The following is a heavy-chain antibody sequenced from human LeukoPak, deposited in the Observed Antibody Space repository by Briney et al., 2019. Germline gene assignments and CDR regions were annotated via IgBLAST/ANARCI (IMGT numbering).Heavy chain of an antibody. CDR1: GFTFSDYW. V-gene: IGHV3-74*01. CDR2: INTDGSIT. Sequence: GGSLRLSCAASGFTFSDYWIHWVRQAPGKGLVWVSRINTDGSITNYADSVKGRFSISRDNAKNSLYLQMNSLRAEDTAVYYCAKKTESTGEAFDYWGQGTQVTVSS. CDR3: AKKTESTGEAFDY. J-gene: IGHJ4*02. D-gene: IGHD7-27*01.